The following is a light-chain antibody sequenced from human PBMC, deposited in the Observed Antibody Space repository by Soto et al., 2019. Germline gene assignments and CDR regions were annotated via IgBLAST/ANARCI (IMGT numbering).Light chain of an antibody. CDR2: GIT. CDR1: SSNIGAGYD. V-gene: IGLV1-40*01. CDR3: QSYDSSLSGVV. J-gene: IGLJ2*01. Sequence: QSVLTQPPSVSGAPGQRVTISCTESSSNIGAGYDVHWYQQLPGTAPKLLIYGITNRPSGVPDRFSGSKSGTSASLVITGLQAEDEADYYCQSYDSSLSGVVFGGGTKLTVL.